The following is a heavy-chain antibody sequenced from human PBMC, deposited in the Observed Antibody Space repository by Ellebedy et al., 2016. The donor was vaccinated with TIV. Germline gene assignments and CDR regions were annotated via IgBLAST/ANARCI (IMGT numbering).Heavy chain of an antibody. CDR2: ISWNSGSI. CDR1: GFTVSTNY. V-gene: IGHV3-21*04. Sequence: GESLKISCAASGFTVSTNYMTWVRQAPGKGLEWVSGISWNSGSIGYADSVKGRFTISRDNAKNSVDLQMSSLRADDTAVYYCARAGYAGGYDYWGQGVLVTVSS. D-gene: IGHD2-8*01. J-gene: IGHJ4*02. CDR3: ARAGYAGGYDY.